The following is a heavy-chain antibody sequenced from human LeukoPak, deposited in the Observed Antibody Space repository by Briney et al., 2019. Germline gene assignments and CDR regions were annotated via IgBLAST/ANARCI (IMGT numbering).Heavy chain of an antibody. CDR3: ARAPGYYDSSGYYYPYMDV. Sequence: ASVKVSCKASGYTFTSYGISWVRRAPGQGLEWMGWISAYNGNTNYAQKLQGRVTITTDTSTSTAYMELRSLRSDDTAVYYCARAPGYYDSSGYYYPYMDVWGKGTTVTVSS. J-gene: IGHJ6*03. D-gene: IGHD3-22*01. CDR1: GYTFTSYG. V-gene: IGHV1-18*01. CDR2: ISAYNGNT.